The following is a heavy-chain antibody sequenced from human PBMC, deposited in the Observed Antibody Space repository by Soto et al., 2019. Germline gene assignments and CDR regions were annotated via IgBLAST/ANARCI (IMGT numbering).Heavy chain of an antibody. D-gene: IGHD3-3*01. CDR3: AKDLPSNDFWSGYYNYYYGMDV. J-gene: IGHJ6*02. CDR1: GFTFSSYA. Sequence: GGSLRLSCAASGFTFSSYAMSWVRQAPGKGLEWVSAISGSGGSTYYADSVKGRFTISRDDSKNTLYLQMNSLRAEDTAVYYCAKDLPSNDFWSGYYNYYYGMDVWGQGTTVTVSS. CDR2: ISGSGGST. V-gene: IGHV3-23*01.